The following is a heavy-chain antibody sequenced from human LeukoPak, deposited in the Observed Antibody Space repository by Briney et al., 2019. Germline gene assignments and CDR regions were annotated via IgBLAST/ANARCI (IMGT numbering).Heavy chain of an antibody. CDR1: GGSISSYY. Sequence: SETLSLTCTVSGGSISSYYWSWIRQPPGKGLEWIGYIYYSGSTNYNPSLKSRVTISVDTSKNQFSLKLSSVTAADTAVYYCARRGLYSSGWYFDYWGQGTLVTVSS. V-gene: IGHV4-59*01. CDR2: IYYSGST. CDR3: ARRGLYSSGWYFDY. D-gene: IGHD6-19*01. J-gene: IGHJ4*02.